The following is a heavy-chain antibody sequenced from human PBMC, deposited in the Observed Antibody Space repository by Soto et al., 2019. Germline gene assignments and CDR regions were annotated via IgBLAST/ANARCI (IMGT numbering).Heavy chain of an antibody. CDR2: ISGSGVST. CDR1: GCTGKNDA. V-gene: IGHV3-23*01. J-gene: IGHJ4*02. CDR3: SKDMARGYGSGGGCYYFDY. Sequence: EVQLLESWGGLVQPGGSLRLACAASGCTGKNDAMIWCLQAPGKGLEWDSAISGSGVSTYYADAVKGRFTIYRDNSKDMMYVQINSMIAEDSAVDYCSKDMARGYGSGGGCYYFDYWGQGTLVTVSS. D-gene: IGHD2-15*01.